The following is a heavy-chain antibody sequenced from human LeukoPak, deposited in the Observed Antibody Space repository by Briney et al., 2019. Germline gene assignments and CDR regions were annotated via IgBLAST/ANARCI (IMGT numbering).Heavy chain of an antibody. CDR1: GGSISSYY. D-gene: IGHD4-17*01. J-gene: IGHJ5*02. CDR3: ARSPQGTATTANWLDP. V-gene: IGHV4-4*07. Sequence: SETLSLTCTVSGGSISSYYWSWIRQPAGKGLESIGHISTSGSTNYNPSLKSRVTMSVDTSKNQFSLNLISVTAADTAVYYCARSPQGTATTANWLDPWGQGTLVTVSS. CDR2: ISTSGST.